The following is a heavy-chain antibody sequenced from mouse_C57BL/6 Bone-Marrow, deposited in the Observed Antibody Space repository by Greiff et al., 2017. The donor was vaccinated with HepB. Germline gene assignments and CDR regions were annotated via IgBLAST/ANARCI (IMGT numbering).Heavy chain of an antibody. V-gene: IGHV2-2*01. CDR1: GFSLTSYG. CDR3: ARNSDYGSSVDY. D-gene: IGHD1-1*01. Sequence: QVHVKQSGPGLVQPSQSLSITCTVSGFSLTSYGVHWVRQSPGKGLEWLGVIWSGGSTDYNAAFISRLSISKDNSKSQVFFKMNSLQADDTAIYYCARNSDYGSSVDYWGQGTTLTVSS. CDR2: IWSGGST. J-gene: IGHJ2*01.